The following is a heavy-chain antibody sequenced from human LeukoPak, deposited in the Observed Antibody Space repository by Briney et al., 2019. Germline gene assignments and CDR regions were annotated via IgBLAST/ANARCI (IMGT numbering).Heavy chain of an antibody. CDR2: ISWNSDSI. D-gene: IGHD5-12*01. CDR3: ATNGGGDSGYGNFDY. Sequence: PGGSLRLSCAVSGFTLDDYAMHWVRQVPGKGLEWVSGISWNSDSIVQADSVKGRFTISRDNAKNPLYLQMNSLRAEDTALYYCATNGGGDSGYGNFDYWGQGILVTVSS. CDR1: GFTLDDYA. V-gene: IGHV3-9*01. J-gene: IGHJ4*02.